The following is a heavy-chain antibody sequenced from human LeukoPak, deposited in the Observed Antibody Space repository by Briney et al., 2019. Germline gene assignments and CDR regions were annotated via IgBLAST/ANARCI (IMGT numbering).Heavy chain of an antibody. CDR3: ARDFGVIRRS. J-gene: IGHJ5*02. D-gene: IGHD3-3*01. CDR2: MSYEETYK. CDR1: GFSVRDYA. Sequence: GGSLRLSCAASGFSVRDYAMHWVRQAPGKGLEWVAVMSYEETYKNYAEAVRGRFTISRDDSKNTLFLQMSSLRPEDTAVYYCARDFGVIRRSWGQGTLVSVSS. V-gene: IGHV3-30-3*01.